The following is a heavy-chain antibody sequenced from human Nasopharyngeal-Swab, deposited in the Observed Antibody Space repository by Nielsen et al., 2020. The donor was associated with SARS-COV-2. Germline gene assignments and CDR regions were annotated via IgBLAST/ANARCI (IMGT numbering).Heavy chain of an antibody. CDR1: GYTFTSYA. D-gene: IGHD2-2*01. J-gene: IGHJ5*02. V-gene: IGHV7-4-1*02. CDR3: ARDGTAIVVPAASSAYNWFDP. CDR2: INTNTGNP. Sequence: ASVKVSCKASGYTFTSYAMNWVRQAPGQGLEWVGWINTNTGNPTYAQGFTGRFVFSLDTSVGTAYLQISSLKAEDTAVYYCARDGTAIVVPAASSAYNWFDPWGQGTLVTVSS.